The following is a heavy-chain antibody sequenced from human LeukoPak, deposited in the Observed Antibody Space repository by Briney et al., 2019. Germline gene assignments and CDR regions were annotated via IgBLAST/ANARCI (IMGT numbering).Heavy chain of an antibody. V-gene: IGHV3-48*04. CDR2: ISASSSSI. Sequence: GWSLRLSCAASGFTFSNYGMDWVRQAPGKGLEWVSYISASSSSIYYADSVKGRFTISRDNAKNSLFLQMNSLRAEDTAVYYCARGGAARPDYWGQGSLVTVSS. D-gene: IGHD6-6*01. CDR1: GFTFSNYG. CDR3: ARGGAARPDY. J-gene: IGHJ4*02.